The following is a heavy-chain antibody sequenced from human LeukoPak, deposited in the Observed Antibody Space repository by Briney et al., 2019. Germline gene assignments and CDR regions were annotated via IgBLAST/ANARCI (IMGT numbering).Heavy chain of an antibody. Sequence: ASVKVSCKASGYTFTGYYMHWVRRAPGQGLEWMGWINPNSGGTNYAQKFQGRVTMTRDTSISTAYMELSRLRSDDTAVYYCARDESSTSWKVRFDPWGQGTLVTVSS. CDR2: INPNSGGT. CDR1: GYTFTGYY. J-gene: IGHJ5*02. D-gene: IGHD2-2*01. V-gene: IGHV1-2*02. CDR3: ARDESSTSWKVRFDP.